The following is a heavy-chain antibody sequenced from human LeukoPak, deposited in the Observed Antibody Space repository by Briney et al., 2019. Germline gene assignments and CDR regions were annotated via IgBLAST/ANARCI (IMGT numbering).Heavy chain of an antibody. CDR2: ISSSGSTI. CDR1: GFTFSSYA. D-gene: IGHD3-3*01. J-gene: IGHJ4*02. CDR3: ASESDYYDFWSGTITFDY. V-gene: IGHV3-48*04. Sequence: GGSLRLSCAASGFTFSSYAMRWVRQAPGKGLEWVSYISSSGSTIYYADSVKGRFTISRDNAKNSLYLQMNSLRAEDTAVYYCASESDYYDFWSGTITFDYWGQGTLVTVSS.